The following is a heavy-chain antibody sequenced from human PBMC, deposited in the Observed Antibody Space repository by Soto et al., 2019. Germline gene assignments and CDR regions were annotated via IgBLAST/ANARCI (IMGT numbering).Heavy chain of an antibody. CDR3: ARSISYYDYVWGSYRANWFDP. V-gene: IGHV4-30-2*01. CDR2: IYHSGST. CDR1: GGSISSGGYS. J-gene: IGHJ5*02. D-gene: IGHD3-16*02. Sequence: QLQLQESGSGLVKPSQTLSLTCAVSGGSISSGGYSWSWIRQPPGKGLEWIGYIYHSGSTYYNPSLKSRVTISVDRSKNQFSLKLSSVTAADTAVYYCARSISYYDYVWGSYRANWFDPWGQGTLVTVSS.